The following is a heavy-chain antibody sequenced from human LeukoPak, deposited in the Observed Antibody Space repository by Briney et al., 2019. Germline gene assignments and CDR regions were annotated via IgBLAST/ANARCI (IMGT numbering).Heavy chain of an antibody. J-gene: IGHJ4*02. D-gene: IGHD3-22*01. V-gene: IGHV3-74*01. Sequence: PGGSLRLSCAASGFSFSRSWMHWVRQAPGKGLVWVSHINSDGSSTTYADSVKGRFTISRDDAKNTLYLQMNSLRAEDTAVYYCARDLSPDYYDSSGYPLDYWGQGTLVTVSS. CDR3: ARDLSPDYYDSSGYPLDY. CDR2: INSDGSST. CDR1: GFSFSRSW.